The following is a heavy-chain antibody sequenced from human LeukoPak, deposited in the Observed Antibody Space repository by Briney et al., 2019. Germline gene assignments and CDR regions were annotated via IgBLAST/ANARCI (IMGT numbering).Heavy chain of an antibody. D-gene: IGHD2-2*01. J-gene: IGHJ2*01. Sequence: PGGSLRLSCAASGFTFSSYAMTWVRQAPGKGLDWVSGITSSGGNADYADSVKGRFTISRDNSKNTLYLQMNSLRAEDTAVYYCAKEITYCSRTSCYVYWYFDLWGRGTLVTVSS. V-gene: IGHV3-23*01. CDR3: AKEITYCSRTSCYVYWYFDL. CDR1: GFTFSSYA. CDR2: ITSSGGNA.